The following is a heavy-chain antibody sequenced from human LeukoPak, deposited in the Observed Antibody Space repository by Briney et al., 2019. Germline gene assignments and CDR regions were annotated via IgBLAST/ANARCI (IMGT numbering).Heavy chain of an antibody. CDR3: ARGESGGSGSTYYYYMDV. CDR2: IYTSGST. J-gene: IGHJ6*03. V-gene: IGHV4-61*02. Sequence: SETLSLTCTVSGGSISSGSYYWSWIRQPAGKGLEWIGRIYTSGSTNYNPSLKSRVTISVDTSKNQFSLKLSSVTAADTAVYYCARGESGGSGSTYYYYMDVWGKGTTVTVSS. CDR1: GGSISSGSYY. D-gene: IGHD3-10*01.